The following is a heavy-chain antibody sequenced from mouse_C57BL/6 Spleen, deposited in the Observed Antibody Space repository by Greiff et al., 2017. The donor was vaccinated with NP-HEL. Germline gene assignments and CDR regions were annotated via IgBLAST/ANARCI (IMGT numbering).Heavy chain of an antibody. Sequence: QVQLQQPGAELVMPGASVKLSCKASGYTFTSYWMHWVKQRPGQGLEWIGEIDPYDSYTNYNQKFKGKSTLTVDKSSSTAYMQLSSLTSEDSAVYYCARRSSGYDARDYWGQGTSVTVSS. D-gene: IGHD3-2*02. J-gene: IGHJ4*01. CDR1: GYTFTSYW. CDR3: ARRSSGYDARDY. V-gene: IGHV1-69*01. CDR2: IDPYDSYT.